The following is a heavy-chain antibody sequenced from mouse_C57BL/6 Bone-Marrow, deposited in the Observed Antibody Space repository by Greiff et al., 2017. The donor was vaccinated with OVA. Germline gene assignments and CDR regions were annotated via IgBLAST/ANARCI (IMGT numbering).Heavy chain of an antibody. Sequence: EVQLMESGAELVKPGASVKLSCTASGFNIKDYYMHWVKQRTEQGLEWIGRIDPEDGETKYAPKFPGKATIPADTSSNTAYLQLSSLTSEDTAVYYCALYYADSGYWYCDVWGTGTTVTVSS. CDR3: ALYYADSGYWYCDV. CDR2: IDPEDGET. J-gene: IGHJ1*03. D-gene: IGHD1-1*01. V-gene: IGHV14-2*01. CDR1: GFNIKDYY.